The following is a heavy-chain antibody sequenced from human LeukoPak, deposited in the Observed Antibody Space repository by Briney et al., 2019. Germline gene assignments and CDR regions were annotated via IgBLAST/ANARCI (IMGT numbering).Heavy chain of an antibody. V-gene: IGHV1-2*02. Sequence: GASVKVSCKASGYTFTGYYMHWVRQAPGQGLEWMGWINPNSRGTNYAQKFQGRVTMTRDTSTSTVYMELSSLRSEDTAVYYCARGNDWDAFDIWGQGTMVTVSS. D-gene: IGHD1-1*01. J-gene: IGHJ3*02. CDR2: INPNSRGT. CDR1: GYTFTGYY. CDR3: ARGNDWDAFDI.